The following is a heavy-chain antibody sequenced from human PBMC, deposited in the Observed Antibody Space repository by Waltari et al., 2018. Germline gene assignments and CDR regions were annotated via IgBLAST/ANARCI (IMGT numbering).Heavy chain of an antibody. Sequence: RQAPGQRLEWMGWINAGNGNTKYSQKFQGRVTITRDTSASTAYMELSSLRSEDTAVYYCARGVVPAAINPLDYWGQGTLVTVSS. J-gene: IGHJ4*02. V-gene: IGHV1-3*01. D-gene: IGHD2-2*01. CDR2: INAGNGNT. CDR3: ARGVVPAAINPLDY.